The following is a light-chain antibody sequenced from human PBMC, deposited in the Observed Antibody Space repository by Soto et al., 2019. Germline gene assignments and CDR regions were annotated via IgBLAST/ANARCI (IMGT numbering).Light chain of an antibody. V-gene: IGLV2-8*01. CDR3: SSFAGDVNLGV. Sequence: QSVLTQPPSASGSPGQSVTISCTGTSSDVGAYNYVSWYQQHPGKAPKLMIYEVTKRPSGVPDRFSGSKSGNTASLTVSGLQPEDEADYYCSSFAGDVNLGVFGGGTKLTVL. J-gene: IGLJ2*01. CDR2: EVT. CDR1: SSDVGAYNY.